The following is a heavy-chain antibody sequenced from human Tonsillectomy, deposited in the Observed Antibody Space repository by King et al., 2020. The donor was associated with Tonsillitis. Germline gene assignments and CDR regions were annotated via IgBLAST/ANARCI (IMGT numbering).Heavy chain of an antibody. Sequence: QLVQSGGGVVQPGRSLRLSCAASGFTFSNYGMHWVRQAPGKGLEWVAVXSYDGSXKYYADSVKGRFTISRDXSKNTLFLRMNSLRAEDTAVYYCARGDDSSGYYWSFDYWGQGTLVTVSS. CDR1: GFTFSNYG. J-gene: IGHJ4*02. CDR2: XSYDGSXK. CDR3: ARGDDSSGYYWSFDY. V-gene: IGHV3-33*05. D-gene: IGHD3-22*01.